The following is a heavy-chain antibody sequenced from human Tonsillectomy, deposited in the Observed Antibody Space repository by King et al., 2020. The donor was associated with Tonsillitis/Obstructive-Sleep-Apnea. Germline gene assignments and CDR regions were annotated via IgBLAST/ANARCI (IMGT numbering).Heavy chain of an antibody. CDR2: ISDST. CDR1: GFTFSSFA. Sequence: VQLVESGGGLVQPGGSLRVSCAASGFTFSSFAMSWVRQAPGKGLEWVSIISDSTYYADSVKGRFTMSRDNSKNTVYLQMNSLRAEDTVVYYCVKGVPGYWGQGTLVTVSS. V-gene: IGHV3-23*04. CDR3: VKGVPGY. D-gene: IGHD6-13*01. J-gene: IGHJ4*02.